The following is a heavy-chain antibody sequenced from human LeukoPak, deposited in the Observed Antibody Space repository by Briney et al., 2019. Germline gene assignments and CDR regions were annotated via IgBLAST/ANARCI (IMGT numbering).Heavy chain of an antibody. V-gene: IGHV3-33*06. CDR3: TNFDY. CDR1: GLTFSSSD. CDR2: INHDGTNT. Sequence: GRSLRLSCTASGLTFSSSDMHWVPQAPGKGLDWVSLINHDGTNTYYADSVKGRFTISRDNSQNTLYLQMNSLSGEDTAVYYCTNFDYWGQGTLVTVSS. J-gene: IGHJ4*02.